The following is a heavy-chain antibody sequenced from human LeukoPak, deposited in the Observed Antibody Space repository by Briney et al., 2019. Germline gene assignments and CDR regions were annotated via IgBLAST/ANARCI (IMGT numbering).Heavy chain of an antibody. J-gene: IGHJ5*02. CDR2: ISSSSSYI. CDR3: ARDLNQDIVVVPAAPPHGWFDP. D-gene: IGHD2-2*01. CDR1: GFTFSSYS. Sequence: GGSLRLSCAASGFTFSSYSMNWVRQAPGKGLEWVSSISSSSSYIYYADSVKGRFTISRDNAKNSLYLQMNSLRAEDTAVYYCARDLNQDIVVVPAAPPHGWFDPWGQGTLVTVSS. V-gene: IGHV3-21*01.